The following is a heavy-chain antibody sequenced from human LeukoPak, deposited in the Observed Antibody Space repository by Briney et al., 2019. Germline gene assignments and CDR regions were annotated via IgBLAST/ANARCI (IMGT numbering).Heavy chain of an antibody. D-gene: IGHD1-26*01. CDR3: AKKYSTGLDP. CDR2: INGSGGST. J-gene: IGHJ5*02. Sequence: GGSLRLSCAASGFTFSSYAMSWVRQAPGKGLEWVSDINGSGGSTYYADSVKGRFTISRDNSKNTLFLQMNSLRAEDTAVYYCAKKYSTGLDPWGQGALVTVSS. V-gene: IGHV3-23*01. CDR1: GFTFSSYA.